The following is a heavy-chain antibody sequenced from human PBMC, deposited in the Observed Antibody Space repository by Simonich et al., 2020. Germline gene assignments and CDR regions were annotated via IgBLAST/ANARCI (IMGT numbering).Heavy chain of an antibody. CDR2: IYYSGST. CDR1: GGSISSYY. D-gene: IGHD1-26*01. Sequence: QVQLQESGPGLVKPSETLSLTCTVSGGSISSYYWSWIRQTPGKGLEWIGYIYYSGSTNYNPSLKSRVTISVDTSKNQFSLKLSSVTAADTAVYYCARSLGYYYYYYGMDVWGQGTTVTVSS. V-gene: IGHV4-59*08. CDR3: ARSLGYYYYYYGMDV. J-gene: IGHJ6*02.